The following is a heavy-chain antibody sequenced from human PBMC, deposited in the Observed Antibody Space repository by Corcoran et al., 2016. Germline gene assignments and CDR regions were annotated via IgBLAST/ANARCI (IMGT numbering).Heavy chain of an antibody. V-gene: IGHV3-49*05. CDR3: TRGVDHGSGWLGGGPFDY. CDR1: GFTFGDYA. D-gene: IGHD6-19*01. CDR2: IRSKAYGGTT. J-gene: IGHJ4*02. Sequence: EVQLVESGGGLVKPGRSLRLSCTASGFTFGDYAMSWFRQAPGKGLEWVGFIRSKAYGGTTEYAASVKGRFTISRDDSKSIAYRQMNSLKTEETAVYYWTRGVDHGSGWLGGGPFDYWGQGTLVTVSS.